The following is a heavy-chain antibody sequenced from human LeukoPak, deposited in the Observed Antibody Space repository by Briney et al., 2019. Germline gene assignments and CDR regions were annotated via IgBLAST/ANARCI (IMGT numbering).Heavy chain of an antibody. D-gene: IGHD3-3*01. J-gene: IGHJ6*02. CDR1: GGSFSGYY. CDR3: ARTRITISLKPYGMDA. Sequence: SETLSLTCAVYGGSFSGYYWSWIRQPPGKGLEWIGEINHSGSTNYNPSLKSRVTISVDTSKNQFSLKLSSVTAADTAVYYCARTRITISLKPYGMDAWGQGTTVTVSS. CDR2: INHSGST. V-gene: IGHV4-34*01.